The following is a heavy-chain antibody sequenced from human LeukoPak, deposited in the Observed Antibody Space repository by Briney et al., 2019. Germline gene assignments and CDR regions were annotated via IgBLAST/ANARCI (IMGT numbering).Heavy chain of an antibody. CDR3: TKERRGTYYAFES. D-gene: IGHD3-16*01. CDR2: ITSGAGST. J-gene: IGHJ4*02. V-gene: IGHV3-11*01. Sequence: GGSLRLSCETSGFSIRDYYMSWVRQSPGKGLEWISYITSGAGSTKYADSVRGRFTISRDKAKNSVEMQLNSLRAEDTAVYYCTKERRGTYYAFESWGQGTLVTVSS. CDR1: GFSIRDYY.